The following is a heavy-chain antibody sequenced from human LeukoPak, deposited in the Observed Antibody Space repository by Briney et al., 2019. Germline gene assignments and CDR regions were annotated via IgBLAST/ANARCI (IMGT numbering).Heavy chain of an antibody. CDR3: ARTEIAVAGTGGDYYYYYGMDV. Sequence: ASVKVSCKASGYTFTSYGISWVRQAPGQGLEWMGCISADYGNTNYAQKFQGRVTMTTDTSTSTAYMELRSLRSDDSAVYYCARTEIAVAGTGGDYYYYYGMDVWGQGTTVTVSS. CDR2: ISADYGNT. CDR1: GYTFTSYG. D-gene: IGHD6-13*01. V-gene: IGHV1-18*01. J-gene: IGHJ6*02.